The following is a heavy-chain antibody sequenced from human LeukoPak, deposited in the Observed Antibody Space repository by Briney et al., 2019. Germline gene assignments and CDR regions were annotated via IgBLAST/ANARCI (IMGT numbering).Heavy chain of an antibody. D-gene: IGHD4-11*01. CDR3: ARVGVSTYSFDY. Sequence: GGSLRLSCAVSGFTFSSYGMHWVRQAPGKGLEWVAVISYDGSNRYYADSVKGRFTISRDNAKNTVYLQMNSLRAEDTAVYYCARVGVSTYSFDYWGQGTLVTVSS. CDR2: ISYDGSNR. CDR1: GFTFSSYG. V-gene: IGHV3-30*03. J-gene: IGHJ4*02.